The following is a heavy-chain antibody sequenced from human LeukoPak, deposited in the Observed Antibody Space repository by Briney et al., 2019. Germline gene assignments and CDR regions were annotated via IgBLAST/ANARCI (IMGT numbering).Heavy chain of an antibody. CDR1: GFTFSSYW. CDR3: ARDNYGSGSYYFRAPDYFDY. J-gene: IGHJ4*02. Sequence: PGGSLRLSCAASGFTFSSYWMHWVRQAPGKGLVWVSRINSDGSSTSYADSVKGRFTISRDNAKNTLYLQMNSLRAEDTAVYYCARDNYGSGSYYFRAPDYFDYWGQGTLVTVSS. D-gene: IGHD3-10*01. CDR2: INSDGSST. V-gene: IGHV3-74*01.